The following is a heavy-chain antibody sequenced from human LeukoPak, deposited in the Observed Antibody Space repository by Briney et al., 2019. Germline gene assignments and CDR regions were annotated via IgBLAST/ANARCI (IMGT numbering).Heavy chain of an antibody. D-gene: IGHD2-2*01. CDR2: ISAYNGNT. CDR3: ARGPRYCSSTSCYSVEGDY. J-gene: IGHJ4*02. CDR1: GYTSTSYG. V-gene: IGHV1-18*01. Sequence: ASVKDSCKASGYTSTSYGISWVRQAPGQGLEWMGWISAYNGNTNYAQKLQGRVTMTTDTSTSTAYMELRSLRSDDTAVYYCARGPRYCSSTSCYSVEGDYWGQGTLVTVSS.